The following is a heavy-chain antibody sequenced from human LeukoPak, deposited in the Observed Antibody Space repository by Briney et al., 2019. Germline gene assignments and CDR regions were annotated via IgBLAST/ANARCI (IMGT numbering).Heavy chain of an antibody. Sequence: PSETLSLTCAVHGGSFSGYYWSWIRQPPGKGLEWIGEINHSGSTNYNTSLKSRATISAHTTKNQFSLKLSSVTAADTAVYYCARGGAAAGPDYWGQGTLVTVSS. CDR3: ARGGAAAGPDY. V-gene: IGHV4-34*01. J-gene: IGHJ4*02. CDR1: GGSFSGYY. CDR2: INHSGST. D-gene: IGHD6-13*01.